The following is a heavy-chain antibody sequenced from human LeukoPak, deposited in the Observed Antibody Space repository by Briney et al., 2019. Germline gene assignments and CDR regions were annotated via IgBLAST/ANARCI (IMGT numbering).Heavy chain of an antibody. D-gene: IGHD6-13*01. CDR2: IIPIFGTA. Sequence: SVKVSCKASGGTFSSYAISWVRQAPGQGLEWMGRIIPIFGTASYAQKFQGRVTITTDESTSTAYMELSSLRSEDTAVYYCARDSSSWTYFDYWGQGTLVTVSS. V-gene: IGHV1-69*05. CDR1: GGTFSSYA. J-gene: IGHJ4*02. CDR3: ARDSSSWTYFDY.